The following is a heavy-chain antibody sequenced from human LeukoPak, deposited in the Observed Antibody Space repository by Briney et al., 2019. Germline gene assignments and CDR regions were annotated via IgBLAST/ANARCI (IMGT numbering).Heavy chain of an antibody. D-gene: IGHD3-22*01. V-gene: IGHV1-8*01. Sequence: GASAKVSCKASGYTFTSYDINWVRQATGQGLEWMGWMNPNSGNTGYAQKFQGRVTMTRNTSISTAYMELSSLRSEDTAVYYCARAFTMIVVPPGYWGQGTLVTVSS. J-gene: IGHJ4*02. CDR2: MNPNSGNT. CDR1: GYTFTSYD. CDR3: ARAFTMIVVPPGY.